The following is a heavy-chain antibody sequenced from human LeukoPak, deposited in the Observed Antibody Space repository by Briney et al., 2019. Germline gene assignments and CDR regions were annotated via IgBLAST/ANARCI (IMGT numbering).Heavy chain of an antibody. D-gene: IGHD3-16*01. CDR2: IISIFGIA. Sequence: ASVKVSCKASGGTFSSYAISWVRQAPGQGLEWMGRIISIFGIANYAQKFQGRVTITADKSTSTAYMELSSLRSEDTAVYYCASLLTTGNWFYYYGMDVWGQGTTVTVSS. CDR1: GGTFSSYA. J-gene: IGHJ6*02. V-gene: IGHV1-69*04. CDR3: ASLLTTGNWFYYYGMDV.